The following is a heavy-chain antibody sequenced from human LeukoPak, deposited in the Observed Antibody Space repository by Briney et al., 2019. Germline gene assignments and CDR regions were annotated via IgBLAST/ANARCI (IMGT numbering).Heavy chain of an antibody. CDR1: GFTFSNAW. J-gene: IGHJ4*02. CDR2: ISYDGSNK. CDR3: AREHYYDSSGFYRDFDC. Sequence: GGSLRLSCAASGFTFSNAWMSWVRQAPGKGLEWLALISYDGSNKYYADSMKGRFTISRDNSKNTLYLQMNSLGAEDTAVYFCAREHYYDSSGFYRDFDCGGQGTLVTVSS. D-gene: IGHD3-22*01. V-gene: IGHV3-30-3*01.